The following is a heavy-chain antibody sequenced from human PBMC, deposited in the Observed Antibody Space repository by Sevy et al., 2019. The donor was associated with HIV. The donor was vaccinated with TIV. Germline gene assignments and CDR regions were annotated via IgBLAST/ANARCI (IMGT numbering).Heavy chain of an antibody. J-gene: IGHJ4*02. D-gene: IGHD6-19*01. CDR3: ARELWLGEY. V-gene: IGHV3-7*01. CDR1: GFTFSDYF. CDR2: VDQDGSQK. Sequence: GGSLRLSCAASGFTFSDYFMGWVRQAPGKGLEWVANVDQDGSQKNYVASVKGRFTVSRDNAKNSLYLQMNRLRVDDTAVYYCARELWLGEYWGQGTLVTVSS.